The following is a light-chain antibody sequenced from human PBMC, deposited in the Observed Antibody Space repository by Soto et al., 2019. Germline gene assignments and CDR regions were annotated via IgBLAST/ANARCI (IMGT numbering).Light chain of an antibody. V-gene: IGKV3-20*01. CDR3: QQYVTSPGT. Sequence: EIVLTQSPGTLSLSPGERATLSCRASQSVRRSLAWYQQKPGLTPRLLIYGASSRATGIPDRFSGSGSGTDFTLTISRLEPEDFAVYYCQQYVTSPGTFGQGTKVEIK. CDR1: QSVRRS. J-gene: IGKJ1*01. CDR2: GAS.